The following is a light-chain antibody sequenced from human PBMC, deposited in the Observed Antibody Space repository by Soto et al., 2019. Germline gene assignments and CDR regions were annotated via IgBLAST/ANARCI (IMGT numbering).Light chain of an antibody. CDR1: SSDVGCYNY. CDR3: SSYATSSSLYV. CDR2: QVT. J-gene: IGLJ1*01. V-gene: IGLV2-14*01. Sequence: QSVLTQPASVSGSPGQSITISCTGTSSDVGCYNYVSWYQQHPGKAPQLIIFQVTNRASGISARFSGSKSGDTASLTISGLQAEDEADYYCSSYATSSSLYVFGTGTKVTV.